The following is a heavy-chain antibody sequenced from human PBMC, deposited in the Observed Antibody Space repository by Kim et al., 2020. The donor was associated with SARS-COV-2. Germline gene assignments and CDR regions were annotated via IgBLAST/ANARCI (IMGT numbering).Heavy chain of an antibody. D-gene: IGHD2-2*01. Sequence: SETLSLTCTVSGGSISSGDYYWSWIRQSPGKGLEWIAFIFYSGSTDYNPSLRRRVTISIDTSKNQFSLKLSSVTAADTAVYFCARVGIVPAAIAVDYWGQGTLGTVSS. J-gene: IGHJ4*02. CDR1: GGSISSGDYY. CDR3: ARVGIVPAAIAVDY. CDR2: IFYSGST. V-gene: IGHV4-30-4*01.